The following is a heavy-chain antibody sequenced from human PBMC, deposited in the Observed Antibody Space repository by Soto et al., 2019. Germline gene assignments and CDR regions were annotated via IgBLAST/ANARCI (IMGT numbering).Heavy chain of an antibody. Sequence: VSGPTLVNPAQTLTLTCSLSGFSLITSGVAVGCIRQAPRKAPEWLAFIFWDDDKRYSPSLENRLTITKDTSKNQVVLTMTNMDPVDTATYYCARIFDFWSGYYFSYWGRGTRGTVSS. J-gene: IGHJ4*02. D-gene: IGHD3-3*01. V-gene: IGHV2-5*02. CDR3: ARIFDFWSGYYFSY. CDR1: GFSLITSGVA. CDR2: IFWDDDK.